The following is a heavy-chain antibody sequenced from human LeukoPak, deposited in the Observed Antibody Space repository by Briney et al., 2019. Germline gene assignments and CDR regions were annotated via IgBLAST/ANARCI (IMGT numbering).Heavy chain of an antibody. CDR2: IYYSGST. CDR1: GGSISSYY. D-gene: IGHD6-6*01. J-gene: IGHJ2*01. Sequence: PSETLSLTCTVSGGSISSYYWSWIRQPPGRGLEWIGYIYYSGSTNYNPSLKSRVTISVDTSKNQFSLKLSSVTAADTAVYYCATAKGSEYSSPSNWYFDLWGRGTLVTVSS. CDR3: ATAKGSEYSSPSNWYFDL. V-gene: IGHV4-59*01.